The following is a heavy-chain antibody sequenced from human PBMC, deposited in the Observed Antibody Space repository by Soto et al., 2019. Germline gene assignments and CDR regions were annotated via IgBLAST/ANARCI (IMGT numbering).Heavy chain of an antibody. CDR1: GFTFSSYG. D-gene: IGHD3-3*01. J-gene: IGHJ4*02. Sequence: EVQLLESGGGLVQPGGSLRLSCASSGFTFSSYGMTWVRRPPGKGLEWVSAISGSGAATYYADSVQGRFTISRDNSNNTLYLQMHSLRAEDTAVYSCAKVLYGVVTYFDSWGQGTLVPVSS. CDR3: AKVLYGVVTYFDS. V-gene: IGHV3-23*01. CDR2: ISGSGAAT.